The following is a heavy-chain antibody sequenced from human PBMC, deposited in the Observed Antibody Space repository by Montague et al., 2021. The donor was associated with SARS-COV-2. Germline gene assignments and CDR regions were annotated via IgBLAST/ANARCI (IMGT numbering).Heavy chain of an antibody. V-gene: IGHV3-7*01. CDR1: GFTFSSYW. J-gene: IGHJ3*02. Sequence: SLRLSCAASGFTFSSYWMSWVRQAPGKGLEWVANIKQDGSEKYYVDSVKGRFTISRDNAKNSLYLQMNSLRAEDTAVYYCARDPDPAYVAFDIWGQGTMVTVSS. CDR3: ARDPDPAYVAFDI. D-gene: IGHD3-16*01. CDR2: IKQDGSEK.